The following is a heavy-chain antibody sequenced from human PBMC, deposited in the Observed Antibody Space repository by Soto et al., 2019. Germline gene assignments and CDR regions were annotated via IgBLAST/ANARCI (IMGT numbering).Heavy chain of an antibody. CDR2: IRTSGDT. CDR3: ARGALFSSSWFVGN. D-gene: IGHD6-13*01. Sequence: GGSLRVSCAASGFTISNYDMHWVRQVTGEGLEWVSTIRTSGDTYYPDSVKGRFTISRENAKNSLYLQMNSLRAGDTAVYYCARGALFSSSWFVGNWGQGT. J-gene: IGHJ4*02. V-gene: IGHV3-13*04. CDR1: GFTISNYD.